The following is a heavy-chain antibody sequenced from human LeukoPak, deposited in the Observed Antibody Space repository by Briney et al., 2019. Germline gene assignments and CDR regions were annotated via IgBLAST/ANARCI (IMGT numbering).Heavy chain of an antibody. Sequence: GGSLRLSCAASGFTFSSYAMSWVRQAPWKGLEWVSAISGSGGSTYYADSVKGRFTISRDNSKNTLYLQMNSLRAEDTAVYYCAKGMAESYYDFWSGYYPFFDYWGQGTLVTVSS. CDR2: ISGSGGST. D-gene: IGHD3-3*01. CDR1: GFTFSSYA. V-gene: IGHV3-23*01. J-gene: IGHJ4*02. CDR3: AKGMAESYYDFWSGYYPFFDY.